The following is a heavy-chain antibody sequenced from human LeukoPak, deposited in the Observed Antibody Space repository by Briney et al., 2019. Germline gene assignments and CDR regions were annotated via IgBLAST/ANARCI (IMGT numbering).Heavy chain of an antibody. Sequence: GGSLRLSCTASGFTFCDYAMSWFRQAPGKGLEWVGFIRSKAYGGTTEYAASVKGRFTISRDDSKSIAYLQMNSLKTEDTAVYYCTREGYYYDSSGYYRDYWGQGTLVTVSS. CDR2: IRSKAYGGTT. V-gene: IGHV3-49*03. J-gene: IGHJ4*02. D-gene: IGHD3-22*01. CDR3: TREGYYYDSSGYYRDY. CDR1: GFTFCDYA.